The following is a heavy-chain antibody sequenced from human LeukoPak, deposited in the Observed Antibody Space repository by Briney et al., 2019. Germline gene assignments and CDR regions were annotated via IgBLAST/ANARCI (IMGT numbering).Heavy chain of an antibody. Sequence: VASVKVSCKASGYTFTGYYMHWVRQAPGQGLEWMGWINPNSGGTNYAQKLQGRVTMTRDTSISTAYMELSRLRSDDTAVYYCARAYRYYGSGSYNWFDPWGQGTLVTVSS. CDR2: INPNSGGT. V-gene: IGHV1-2*02. J-gene: IGHJ5*02. D-gene: IGHD3-10*01. CDR1: GYTFTGYY. CDR3: ARAYRYYGSGSYNWFDP.